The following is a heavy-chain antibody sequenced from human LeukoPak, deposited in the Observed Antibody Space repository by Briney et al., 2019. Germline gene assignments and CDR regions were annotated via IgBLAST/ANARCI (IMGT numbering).Heavy chain of an antibody. J-gene: IGHJ4*02. D-gene: IGHD2-2*01. Sequence: GGSLRLSCAASGFTFSSYWMHWVRQAPGKGLVWASHINNDGSSTSYADSVKGRFTISRDNAKNTLYLQMNSLRAEDTAVYYCAREGCSTTSCFDYWGQGTLVTVSS. V-gene: IGHV3-74*01. CDR1: GFTFSSYW. CDR3: AREGCSTTSCFDY. CDR2: INNDGSST.